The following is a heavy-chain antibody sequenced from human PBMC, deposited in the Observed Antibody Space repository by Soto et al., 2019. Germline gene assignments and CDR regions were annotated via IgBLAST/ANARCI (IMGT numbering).Heavy chain of an antibody. CDR2: IIPIFRTA. J-gene: IGHJ6*02. CDR3: ARDGGSTGYYKGTASYYYYGMDV. Sequence: SVPVSCPASGSTFRRYVIIWVRQAPGQGLEWMGGIIPIFRTANYAQKFQGRVTITADESTSTAYMELSSLRSEDTAVYYCARDGGSTGYYKGTASYYYYGMDVWGQGTTVTVSS. V-gene: IGHV1-69*13. CDR1: GSTFRRYV. D-gene: IGHD3-9*01.